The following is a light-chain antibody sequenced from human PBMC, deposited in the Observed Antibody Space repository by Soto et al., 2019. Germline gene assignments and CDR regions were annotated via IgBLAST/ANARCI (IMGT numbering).Light chain of an antibody. CDR2: GAS. Sequence: EIVLTQSPATLSLSPGERATLSCMASQSVSDYLAWYQQRPGQPPRLLILGASNRATGIPARFSGSGSGTEFTLTISSLQSEDFAVYYCLQYSNWPRTFGQGTKVDIK. J-gene: IGKJ1*01. CDR1: QSVSDY. CDR3: LQYSNWPRT. V-gene: IGKV3-11*01.